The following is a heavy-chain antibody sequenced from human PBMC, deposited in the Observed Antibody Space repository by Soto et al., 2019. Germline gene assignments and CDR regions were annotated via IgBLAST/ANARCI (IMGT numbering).Heavy chain of an antibody. V-gene: IGHV1-2*04. CDR3: ARAFLKYCSGGSCYLGGMDV. CDR1: GYTFTGYY. CDR2: INPNSGGT. J-gene: IGHJ6*02. D-gene: IGHD2-15*01. Sequence: ASVKVSCKASGYTFTGYYMHWVRQAPGQGLEWMGWINPNSGGTNYAQKFQGWVTMTRDASISTAYMELSRLRSDDTAVYYCARAFLKYCSGGSCYLGGMDVWGQGTTVTVSS.